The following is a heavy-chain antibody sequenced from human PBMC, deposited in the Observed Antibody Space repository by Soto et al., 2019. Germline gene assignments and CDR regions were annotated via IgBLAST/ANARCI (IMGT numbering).Heavy chain of an antibody. Sequence: QVQLVESGGGVVQPGRSLRLSCAAPGFTFSSYGMHWVRQAPGKGLEWVAVISYDGSNKYYADSVKGRFTISRDNSKNTLYLQMNSLRAEDTAVYYCATEYIVVVVAALDYWGQGTLVTVSS. CDR3: ATEYIVVVVAALDY. D-gene: IGHD2-15*01. CDR2: ISYDGSNK. V-gene: IGHV3-30*03. J-gene: IGHJ4*02. CDR1: GFTFSSYG.